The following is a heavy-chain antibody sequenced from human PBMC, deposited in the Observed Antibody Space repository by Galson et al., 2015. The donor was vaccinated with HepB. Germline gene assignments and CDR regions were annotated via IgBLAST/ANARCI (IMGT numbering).Heavy chain of an antibody. CDR1: GYTFTNYY. CDR2: INPSGGST. V-gene: IGHV1-46*01. D-gene: IGHD3-22*01. J-gene: IGHJ3*02. CDR3: ARDLGYDSSGLRGAFDI. Sequence: SVKVSCKASGYTFTNYYIHWVRQAPGQGLEWMGTINPSGGSTSYAQKFQGRVTMTRDTSTSTVYMELSSLRSEDTAVYYCARDLGYDSSGLRGAFDIWGQGTMVTVSS.